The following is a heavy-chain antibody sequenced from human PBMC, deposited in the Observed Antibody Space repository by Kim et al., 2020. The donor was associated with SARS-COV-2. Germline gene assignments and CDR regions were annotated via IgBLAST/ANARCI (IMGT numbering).Heavy chain of an antibody. D-gene: IGHD2-15*01. J-gene: IGHJ5*02. CDR2: ICYDGSNK. CDR1: GFTFSSYG. V-gene: IGHV3-33*08. CDR3: ARDFFNCSGGSCYWWPNWFDP. Sequence: GGSLRLSCAASGFTFSSYGMHWVRQAPGKGLEWVAVICYDGSNKYYADSVKGRFTISRDNSKNTLYLQMNSLRAEDTAVYYCARDFFNCSGGSCYWWPNWFDPWGQGTLVTVSS.